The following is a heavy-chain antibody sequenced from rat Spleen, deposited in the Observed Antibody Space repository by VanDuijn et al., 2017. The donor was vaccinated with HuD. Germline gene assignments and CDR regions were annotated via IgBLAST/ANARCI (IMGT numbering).Heavy chain of an antibody. D-gene: IGHD5-1*01. V-gene: IGHV5-25*01. CDR3: ATGGLGGRNWFAY. Sequence: EVQLVESGGGLVQPGRSLKLSCAVSGFTFSNFDMAWVRQAPTKGLEWVASIRSRGGSTYYRDSVKGRFTVSRDNAKSTLYLQMDSLRSEDTATYYCATGGLGGRNWFAYWGQGTLVTVSS. CDR1: GFTFSNFD. CDR2: IRSRGGST. J-gene: IGHJ3*01.